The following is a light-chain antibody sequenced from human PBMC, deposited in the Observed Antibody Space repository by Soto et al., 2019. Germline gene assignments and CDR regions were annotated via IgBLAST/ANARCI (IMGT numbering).Light chain of an antibody. CDR2: DVS. CDR1: QSISRS. Sequence: EIVLTQSPAILSASPGERATLSCRASQSISRSLAWYQQKPGQAPRLLIYDVSNRATGVPARFSGSGSETDFSLTISSLEPEDFAVYYCQQRSNWPLTFGGGTKVDIK. J-gene: IGKJ4*01. V-gene: IGKV3-11*01. CDR3: QQRSNWPLT.